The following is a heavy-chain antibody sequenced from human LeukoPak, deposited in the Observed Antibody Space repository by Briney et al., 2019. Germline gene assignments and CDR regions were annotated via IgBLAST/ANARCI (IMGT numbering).Heavy chain of an antibody. J-gene: IGHJ4*02. CDR3: ARDFLQGPLTEY. D-gene: IGHD2/OR15-2a*01. V-gene: IGHV3-23*01. CDR1: GFTFSSYA. Sequence: SGGSLRLSCAASGFTFSSYAMSWVRQAPGKGLEWVSAISGSGGSTYYADSVKGRFTISRDNSKNTLYLQMNSLRAEDTAVYYCARDFLQGPLTEYWGQGTLVTVSS. CDR2: ISGSGGST.